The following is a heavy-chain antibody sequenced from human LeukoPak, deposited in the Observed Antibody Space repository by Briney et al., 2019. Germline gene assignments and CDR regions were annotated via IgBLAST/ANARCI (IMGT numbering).Heavy chain of an antibody. V-gene: IGHV3-74*01. D-gene: IGHD3-10*01. CDR3: TYGSGREGYMDV. Sequence: GGSLRLSCAASGFTFGSYWMHWVRQAPGKGLVWVSRINSDGSSTSYADSVKGRFTISRDNAKNTLYLQMNSLRAEDTAVYYCTYGSGREGYMDVWGKGTTVTVSS. CDR1: GFTFGSYW. CDR2: INSDGSST. J-gene: IGHJ6*03.